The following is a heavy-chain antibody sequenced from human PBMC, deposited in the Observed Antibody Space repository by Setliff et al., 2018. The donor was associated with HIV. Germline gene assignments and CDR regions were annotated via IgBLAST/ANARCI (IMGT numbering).Heavy chain of an antibody. CDR2: TTDSGVT. Sequence: ETLSLTCTISGVSISSSSYYWTWIRQSPGKGLEWIGETTDSGVTNYHPSLKSRVTISLDPSKNQFSLRLTSVTAADAAIYYCARVKAYFRYHFYFYMDTWGKGTTVTVSS. V-gene: IGHV4-39*07. CDR3: ARVKAYFRYHFYFYMDT. CDR1: GVSISSSSYY. D-gene: IGHD3-16*01. J-gene: IGHJ6*03.